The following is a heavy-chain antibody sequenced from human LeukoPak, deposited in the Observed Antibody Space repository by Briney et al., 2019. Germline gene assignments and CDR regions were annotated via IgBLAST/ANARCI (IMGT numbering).Heavy chain of an antibody. J-gene: IGHJ6*02. CDR2: ISSSSSYI. D-gene: IGHD3-3*01. CDR3: ASPFVPANYDFWSGYPLGYYGMDV. V-gene: IGHV3-21*01. Sequence: GGSLRLSCAASGFTFSSYSMNWVRQAPGKGLEWVSSISSSSSYIYYADSVKGRFTISRDNAKNSLYLQMNSLRAEDTAVYYCASPFVPANYDFWSGYPLGYYGMDVWGQGTTVTVSS. CDR1: GFTFSSYS.